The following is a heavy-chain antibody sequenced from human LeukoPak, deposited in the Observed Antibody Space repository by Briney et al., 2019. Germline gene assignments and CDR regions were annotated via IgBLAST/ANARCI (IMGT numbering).Heavy chain of an antibody. D-gene: IGHD3-10*01. J-gene: IGHJ5*02. CDR2: ISSSGSTI. CDR3: ARSDYGSGSS. V-gene: IGHV3-48*03. CDR1: GFTFSSYE. Sequence: GGSLRLSCAASGFTFSSYEMNWVRQAPGKGLEWVSYISSSGSTIYYADSVKGRFTISRDNAKNSLYLQMNSLRAQDTAVYYCARSDYGSGSSWGQGTLVTVSS.